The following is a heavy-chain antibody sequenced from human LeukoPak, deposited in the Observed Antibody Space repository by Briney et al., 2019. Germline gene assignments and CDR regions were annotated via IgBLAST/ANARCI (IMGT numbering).Heavy chain of an antibody. Sequence: PSQTLSLTCTVSGGSISSGDYYWSWIRQPPGTGLEWIGYIYYSGSTYYNPSLKSRVTISVDTSKNQFSLKLSSVTAADTAVYYCARGSADFDWLLYFDYWGQGTLVTVSS. CDR1: GGSISSGDYY. D-gene: IGHD3-9*01. V-gene: IGHV4-30-4*01. CDR3: ARGSADFDWLLYFDY. CDR2: IYYSGST. J-gene: IGHJ4*02.